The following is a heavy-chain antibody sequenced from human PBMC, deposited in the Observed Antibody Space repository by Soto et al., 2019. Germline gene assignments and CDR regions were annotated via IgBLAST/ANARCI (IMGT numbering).Heavy chain of an antibody. J-gene: IGHJ4*02. D-gene: IGHD2-15*01. CDR3: ARQLPGPGRVLYFDY. CDR1: GGSINSSNYF. V-gene: IGHV4-39*01. Sequence: SETLSLTCTVSGGSINSSNYFWAWIRQPPGKGLEWIGTMFHSGSSYYSPSLKARITISEDTSKNQFTLNLSSVTAADTAVYHCARQLPGPGRVLYFDYWGQGTLVTVSS. CDR2: MFHSGSS.